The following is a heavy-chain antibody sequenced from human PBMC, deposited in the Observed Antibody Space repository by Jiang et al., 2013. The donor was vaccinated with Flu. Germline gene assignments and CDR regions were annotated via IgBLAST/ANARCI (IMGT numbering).Heavy chain of an antibody. J-gene: IGHJ4*02. D-gene: IGHD4-11*01. V-gene: IGHV1-18*01. CDR3: ARAPGYSNYLGSDY. CDR2: ISAYNGNT. CDR1: GYTLPAMV. Sequence: SGYTLPAMVSAGCDRPLDKGVEWMGWISAYNGNTNYAQKLQGRVTMTTDTSTSTAYMELRSLRSDDTAVYYCARAPGYSNYLGSDYWGQGTLVTVSS.